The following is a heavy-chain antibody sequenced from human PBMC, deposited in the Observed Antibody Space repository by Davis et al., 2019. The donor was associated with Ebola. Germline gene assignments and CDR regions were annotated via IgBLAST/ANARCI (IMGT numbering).Heavy chain of an antibody. CDR2: ICYSGSI. CDR1: GGSMNDYC. D-gene: IGHD2-2*01. V-gene: IGHV4-59*01. Sequence: MPAGSLRLSCTVSGGSMNDYCWSWIRQSPGRGLEWFGYICYSGSIIYNPSLKSRVTMSLEPSKNQISLRLTSVTAADTAVYYCARDKFCSSSNCWRGWGWFDPWGQGTLVTVSS. J-gene: IGHJ5*02. CDR3: ARDKFCSSSNCWRGWGWFDP.